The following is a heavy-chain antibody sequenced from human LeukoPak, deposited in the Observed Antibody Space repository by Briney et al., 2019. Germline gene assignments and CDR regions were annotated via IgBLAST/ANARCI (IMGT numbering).Heavy chain of an antibody. D-gene: IGHD6-13*01. J-gene: IGHJ4*02. CDR1: GGTFISYA. V-gene: IGHV1-69*13. CDR2: IIPIFGTA. Sequence: GASVKVSCKASGGTFISYAISWVRQAPGQGLEWMGGIIPIFGTANYAQKFQGRVTITADESTSTAYMELSSPRSEDTAVYYCARGGEIAAAGFDYWGQGTLVTVSS. CDR3: ARGGEIAAAGFDY.